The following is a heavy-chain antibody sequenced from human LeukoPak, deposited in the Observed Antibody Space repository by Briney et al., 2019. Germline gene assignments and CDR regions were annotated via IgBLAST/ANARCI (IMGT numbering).Heavy chain of an antibody. CDR2: ISAVGDRA. J-gene: IGHJ4*02. CDR3: AKDDPGYCGGETCYWD. V-gene: IGHV3-23*01. CDR1: GYTFSNYA. Sequence: PGGSLRLSCVASGYTFSNYAMNWVRQAPGKGLEWVSAISAVGDRAYYADSVQGRFTLSRDNSKNTLYLQMNNLRAEDTALYFCAKDDPGYCGGETCYWDWGQGTLVTVSS. D-gene: IGHD2-15*01.